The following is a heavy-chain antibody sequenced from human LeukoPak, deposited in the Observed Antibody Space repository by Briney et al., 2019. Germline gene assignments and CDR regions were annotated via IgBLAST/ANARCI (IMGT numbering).Heavy chain of an antibody. CDR1: GGTFTSYD. Sequence: GASVKVSCKASGGTFTSYDINWVRQATGQGLEWMGWMNPNSGNTGYAQKFQGRVTMTRNTSISTAYMELSSLRSEDTAVYYCARGPTWGGSYEFDPWGQGTLVTVSS. V-gene: IGHV1-8*01. CDR3: ARGPTWGGSYEFDP. J-gene: IGHJ5*02. D-gene: IGHD1-26*01. CDR2: MNPNSGNT.